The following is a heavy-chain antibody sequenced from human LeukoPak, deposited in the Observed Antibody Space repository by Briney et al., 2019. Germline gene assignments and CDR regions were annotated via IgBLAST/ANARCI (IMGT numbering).Heavy chain of an antibody. J-gene: IGHJ4*02. D-gene: IGHD2-2*01. V-gene: IGHV3-30*02. CDR3: AKDQQLQPFHY. CDR2: IQFDGSDK. CDR1: GFIFSTYG. Sequence: GGSLRLSCAASGFIFSTYGMHWVRQAPGKGLEWVAFIQFDGSDKYYAVSVKGRFTISRDNSKNTLYLQMNSLRPEDTSVYYCAKDQQLQPFHYWGQGTLVTVSS.